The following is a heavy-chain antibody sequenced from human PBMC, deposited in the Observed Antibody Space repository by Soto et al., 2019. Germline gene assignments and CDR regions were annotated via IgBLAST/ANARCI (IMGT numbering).Heavy chain of an antibody. Sequence: GGSLRLSCAASGFTFSSYAMNWVRQAPGKGLEWVSIISASGGSTYYADSVKGRFTISRDTSKSTLYLQMNTLRVEDTAIYYSATPQGSGSPSAWGPGTLVTVSS. V-gene: IGHV3-23*01. J-gene: IGHJ5*02. CDR2: ISASGGST. CDR3: ATPQGSGSPSA. D-gene: IGHD3-10*01. CDR1: GFTFSSYA.